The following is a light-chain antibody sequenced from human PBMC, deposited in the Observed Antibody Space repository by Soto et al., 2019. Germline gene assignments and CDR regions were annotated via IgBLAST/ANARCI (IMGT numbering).Light chain of an antibody. CDR3: QQTDSFPRT. CDR2: AAS. J-gene: IGKJ1*01. Sequence: DIQMTQSPSSLSASVGDRVTITCRASQSISSYLNWYQHKPGKAPELLIYAASSLQTGVPSRFSGSRSGTDFALTINGLQREDFATYYCQQTDSFPRTFGQGTKVEMK. V-gene: IGKV1-39*01. CDR1: QSISSY.